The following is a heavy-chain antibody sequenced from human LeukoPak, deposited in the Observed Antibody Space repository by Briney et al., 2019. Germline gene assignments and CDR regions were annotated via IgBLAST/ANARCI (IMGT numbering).Heavy chain of an antibody. J-gene: IGHJ4*02. D-gene: IGHD6-19*01. Sequence: SETLSLTCTVPGGSISSSSYYWGWIRQPPGKGLEWIGSIYYSGSTYYNPSLKSRVTISVDTSKNQFSLKVGSVTAADTAVYYCARDKYSSAWYEIDYWGQGTLVTVSS. V-gene: IGHV4-39*07. CDR1: GGSISSSSYY. CDR2: IYYSGST. CDR3: ARDKYSSAWYEIDY.